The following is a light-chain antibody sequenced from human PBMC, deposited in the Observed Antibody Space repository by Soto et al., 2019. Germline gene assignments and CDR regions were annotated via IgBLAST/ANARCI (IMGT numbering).Light chain of an antibody. Sequence: DIQMTQSPSSLSASVGDRVTITCRASQGIRNDLGWYQQKPGKAPKLLIFAASSLQSGVPSRFSGSGSGTDFTLTISSLQPEDFATYYCQQSFAPSGTFGQGAKVDI. J-gene: IGKJ1*01. CDR3: QQSFAPSGT. CDR2: AAS. CDR1: QGIRND. V-gene: IGKV1-39*01.